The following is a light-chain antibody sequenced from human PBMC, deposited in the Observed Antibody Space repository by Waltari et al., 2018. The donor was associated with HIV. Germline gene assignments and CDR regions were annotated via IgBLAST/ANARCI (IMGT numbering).Light chain of an antibody. CDR1: QTVSSSD. Sequence: EIVLTQSPGTLSLSPGERATLSCRASQTVSSSDLAWYRQKPGQTPRLLIYAAYSRATGVPDRVSGGGSGTDFTLTISSLEPEDFAVYYCQHYGDSLTFGQGTKVEIK. CDR2: AAY. CDR3: QHYGDSLT. J-gene: IGKJ2*01. V-gene: IGKV3-20*01.